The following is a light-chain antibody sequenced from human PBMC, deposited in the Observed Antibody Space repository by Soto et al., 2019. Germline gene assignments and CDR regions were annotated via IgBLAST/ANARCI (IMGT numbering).Light chain of an antibody. Sequence: EIVLTQSPDTLSLSPGERATLSCRASQSVNRDYLAWYQQKHGQAPRLLIYGASNRAIGIPDRFSGSGSGTDFTLTISRLESEDFGVDYCQQYGRSPETFGPGTKVDI. CDR3: QQYGRSPET. CDR1: QSVNRDY. CDR2: GAS. J-gene: IGKJ3*01. V-gene: IGKV3-20*01.